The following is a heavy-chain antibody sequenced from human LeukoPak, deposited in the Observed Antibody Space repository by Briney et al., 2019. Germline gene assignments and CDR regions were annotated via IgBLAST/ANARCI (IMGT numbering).Heavy chain of an antibody. V-gene: IGHV4-39*07. J-gene: IGHJ4*02. CDR1: GGSISIDNYH. D-gene: IGHD3-10*01. Sequence: PSETLSLTCTVSGGSISIDNYHWAWIRQPPGKGLEWIGSIYHSGNTYYNPSLESRVTISVDTSTNHFSLQLSSVTAADTAVYYCTRVRPGSQSDYWGQGTLVTVSS. CDR2: IYHSGNT. CDR3: TRVRPGSQSDY.